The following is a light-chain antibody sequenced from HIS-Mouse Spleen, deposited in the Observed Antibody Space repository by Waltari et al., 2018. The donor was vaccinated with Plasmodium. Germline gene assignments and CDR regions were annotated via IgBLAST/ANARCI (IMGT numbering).Light chain of an antibody. CDR2: SNN. CDR3: AAWDDSLNGPV. V-gene: IGLV1-44*01. Sequence: QSVLTQPPSASGTPGQRVTISCSGSSSNIGSTTVTWYQQLPGTAPKLLIYSNNQRPSGVPVRFSGSKSGTSASLAISGLQSEDEADYYCAAWDDSLNGPVFGGGTKLTVL. CDR1: SSNIGSTT. J-gene: IGLJ3*02.